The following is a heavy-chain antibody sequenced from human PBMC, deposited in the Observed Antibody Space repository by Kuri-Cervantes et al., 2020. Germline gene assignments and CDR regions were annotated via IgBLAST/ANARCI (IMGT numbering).Heavy chain of an antibody. V-gene: IGHV1-2*02. CDR2: INPNSGGT. CDR3: ARVRVGATTALVY. D-gene: IGHD1-26*01. CDR1: GYTFTGYY. J-gene: IGHJ4*02. Sequence: ASVKVSCKASGYTFTGYYMHWVRQAPGQGLEWMGWINPNSGGTNYAQRFQGRVTMTRDTSISTAYMELSRLRSDDTAVYYCARVRVGATTALVYWGQGTLVTVSS.